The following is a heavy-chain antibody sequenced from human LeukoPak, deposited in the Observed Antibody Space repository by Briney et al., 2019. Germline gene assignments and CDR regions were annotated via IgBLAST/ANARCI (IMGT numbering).Heavy chain of an antibody. V-gene: IGHV3-53*01. D-gene: IGHD6-13*01. Sequence: GGSLRLSCAASGLTVSSNYMSWVRQAPGRGLEWVSVIYTSGSTYYTDSVKGRFTISRDNSKNTLYLQMNSLRSEDTAVYYCARHGGRAAAGWGDNWFDPWGQGTLVTVSS. CDR3: ARHGGRAAAGWGDNWFDP. J-gene: IGHJ5*02. CDR1: GLTVSSNY. CDR2: IYTSGST.